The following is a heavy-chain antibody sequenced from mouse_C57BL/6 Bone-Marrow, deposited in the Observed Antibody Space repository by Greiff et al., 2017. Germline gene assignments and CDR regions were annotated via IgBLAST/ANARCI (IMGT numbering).Heavy chain of an antibody. CDR3: ARRGYYGSNYAMDY. J-gene: IGHJ4*01. V-gene: IGHV1-52*01. CDR1: GYTFTSYW. CDR2: IDPSDSET. Sequence: QVQLKQPGAELVRPGSSVKLSCKASGYTFTSYWMHWVKQRPIQGLEWIGNIDPSDSETHYNQKFKDKATLTVDKSSSTAYMQLSSLTSEDSAVYYCARRGYYGSNYAMDYWGQGTSVTVSS. D-gene: IGHD1-1*01.